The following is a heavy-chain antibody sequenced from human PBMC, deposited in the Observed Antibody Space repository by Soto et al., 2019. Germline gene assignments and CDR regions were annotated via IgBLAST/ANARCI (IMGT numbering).Heavy chain of an antibody. D-gene: IGHD3-10*01. Sequence: SVKVSCKASGGTFSSYTISWVRQAPGQGLEWMGRIIPILGIANYAQKFQGRVTITADKSTSTAYMELSSLRSEDTAVYYCARDKGVPYYYGSGVFFGYYYDGMDVWGQGTTVTVS. CDR3: ARDKGVPYYYGSGVFFGYYYDGMDV. CDR2: IIPILGIA. V-gene: IGHV1-69*04. J-gene: IGHJ6*02. CDR1: GGTFSSYT.